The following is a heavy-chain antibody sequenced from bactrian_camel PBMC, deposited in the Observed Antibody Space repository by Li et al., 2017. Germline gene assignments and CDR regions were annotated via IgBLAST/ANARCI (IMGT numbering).Heavy chain of an antibody. D-gene: IGHD5*01. CDR2: IAESGGMT. CDR3: AADLCAGWELSAGWRATDRFAY. Sequence: VQLVESGRGSVQAGRSLRLSCRASAYPVSNFCMGWFRQAPGKEREGVAGIAESGGMTLYADSVKGRFTISRDNSKLIDNSEVTMWLSMNSLKPEDSAMYYCAADLCAGWELSAGWRATDRFAYWGQGTQVTV. CDR1: AYPVSNFC. J-gene: IGHJ4*01. V-gene: IGHV3-3*01.